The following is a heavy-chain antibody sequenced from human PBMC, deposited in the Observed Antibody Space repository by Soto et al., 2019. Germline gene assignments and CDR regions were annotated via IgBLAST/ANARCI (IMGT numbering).Heavy chain of an antibody. D-gene: IGHD1-26*01. CDR1: GYSFTSYW. Sequence: PRESMTISCKRSGYSFTSYWIGWVRQMPGKGLEWMGIIYPGDSDTRYSPSFQGQVTISADKSISTAYLQWSSLKASDTAMYYCARRREVVGAVEPDDEFAIWGQGTMVTVS. J-gene: IGHJ3*02. CDR3: ARRREVVGAVEPDDEFAI. V-gene: IGHV5-51*01. CDR2: IYPGDSDT.